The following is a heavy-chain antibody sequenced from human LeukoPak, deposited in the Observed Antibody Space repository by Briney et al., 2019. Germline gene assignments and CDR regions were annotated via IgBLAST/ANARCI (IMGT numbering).Heavy chain of an antibody. V-gene: IGHV1-18*01. Sequence: ASVKVSXKASGYTFTSYGISWVRQAPGQGLEWMGWISAYNGNTNYAQKLQGRVTMTTDTSTSTAYMELRSLRSDDTAVYSCARVPTAVTASWYFDYWGQGTLVTVSS. J-gene: IGHJ4*02. CDR2: ISAYNGNT. D-gene: IGHD2-21*02. CDR1: GYTFTSYG. CDR3: ARVPTAVTASWYFDY.